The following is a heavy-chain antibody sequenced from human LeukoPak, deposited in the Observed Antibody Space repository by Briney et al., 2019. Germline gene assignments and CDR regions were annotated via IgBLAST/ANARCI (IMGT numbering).Heavy chain of an antibody. V-gene: IGHV3-33*01. CDR2: IWYDGSNK. J-gene: IGHJ2*01. CDR3: ARDWAWGNLYWYFDL. CDR1: GFTFSSYG. D-gene: IGHD3-16*01. Sequence: PGRSLRLSCAASGFTFSSYGMHWVRQAPGKGLEWVAVIWYDGSNKYYADSVKGRFTISRDNSKNTLYLQMNSLRAEDTAVYYCARDWAWGNLYWYFDLWGRGTLVTVSS.